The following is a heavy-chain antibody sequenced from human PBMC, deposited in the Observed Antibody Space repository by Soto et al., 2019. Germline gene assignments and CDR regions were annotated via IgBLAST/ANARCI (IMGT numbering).Heavy chain of an antibody. CDR1: GGSISSGGYY. CDR2: IYYSGST. J-gene: IGHJ5*02. V-gene: IGHV4-31*03. Sequence: SETLSLTCTVSGGSISSGGYYWSWIRQHPGKGLEWIGYIYYSGSTYYNPSLKSRVTISVDTSKNQFSLKLSSVTAANTAVYYCARDPGGGYCSGGSCYSWFDPWGQGTLVTVSS. D-gene: IGHD2-15*01. CDR3: ARDPGGGYCSGGSCYSWFDP.